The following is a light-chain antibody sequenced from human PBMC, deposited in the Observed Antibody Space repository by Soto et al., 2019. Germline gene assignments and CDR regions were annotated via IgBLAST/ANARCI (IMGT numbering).Light chain of an antibody. CDR3: SSFAGSNRVV. J-gene: IGLJ2*01. CDR2: EVN. Sequence: QSALTQPPSASGSPGHSGTISCTGTSGDVGGYNYVSWYQQHPGKAPQLMIYEVNKRPSGVPDRFSGSKSGNTASLTVSGLQAEDEADYYCSSFAGSNRVVFGGGTKLTVL. V-gene: IGLV2-8*01. CDR1: SGDVGGYNY.